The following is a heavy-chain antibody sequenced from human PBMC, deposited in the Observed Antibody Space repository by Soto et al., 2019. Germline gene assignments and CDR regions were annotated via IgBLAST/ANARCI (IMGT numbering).Heavy chain of an antibody. D-gene: IGHD3-10*01. V-gene: IGHV4-39*01. CDR3: ARGVITNYYFDY. Sequence: SETLSLTCTVSGGSISSNNYYWGWVRQPPGKGLEWIGNIYSAVSTYYNPSLKSPVTISVDTSKNQFSLRLSSVAAADTAVYYCARGVITNYYFDYWGQGTLVTVSS. CDR2: IYSAVST. CDR1: GGSISSNNYY. J-gene: IGHJ4*02.